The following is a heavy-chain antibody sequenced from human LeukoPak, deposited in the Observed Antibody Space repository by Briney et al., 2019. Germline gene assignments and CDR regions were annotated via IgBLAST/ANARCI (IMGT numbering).Heavy chain of an antibody. CDR2: ISSSGSTI. J-gene: IGHJ4*02. CDR1: GFTFSDYY. CDR3: ATQWERYSPPSDY. D-gene: IGHD1-26*01. Sequence: GGSLRLSCAASGFTFSDYYMSWIRQAPGKGLEWVSYISSSGSTIYYADSVKGRFTISRDNAKNSLYLQMNSLRAEDTAVYYCATQWERYSPPSDYWGQGTLDTVSS. V-gene: IGHV3-11*01.